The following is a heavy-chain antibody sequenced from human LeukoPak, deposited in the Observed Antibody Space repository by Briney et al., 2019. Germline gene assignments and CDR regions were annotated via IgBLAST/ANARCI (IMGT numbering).Heavy chain of an antibody. CDR1: GYTFTGYY. CDR3: ATAAVAGTDNHASFDY. V-gene: IGHV1-2*02. J-gene: IGHJ4*02. Sequence: ASVKVSCKASGYTFTGYYMHWVRQAPGQGLEWMGWINPNSGGTNYAQKFQGRVTKTRDTSISTAYMELSRLRSDDTAVYYCATAAVAGTDNHASFDYWGQGTLVTVSS. D-gene: IGHD6-19*01. CDR2: INPNSGGT.